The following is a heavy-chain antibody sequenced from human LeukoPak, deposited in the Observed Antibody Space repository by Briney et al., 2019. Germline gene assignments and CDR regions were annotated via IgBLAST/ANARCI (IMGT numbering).Heavy chain of an antibody. V-gene: IGHV4-59*01. Sequence: SETLSLTCTVSGGSISSYYWSWIRQPPGKGLEWIGYIYYSGSTNYNPSLKSRVTISVDTSKNQFPLKLSSVTAADTAVYYCAREHYYYYMDVWGKGTTVTVSS. J-gene: IGHJ6*03. CDR3: AREHYYYYMDV. CDR1: GGSISSYY. CDR2: IYYSGST.